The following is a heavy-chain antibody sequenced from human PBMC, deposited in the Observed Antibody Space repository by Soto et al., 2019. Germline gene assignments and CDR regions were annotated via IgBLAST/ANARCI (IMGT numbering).Heavy chain of an antibody. J-gene: IGHJ4*02. CDR3: ARDLGDSSGYYPDY. CDR1: GYTFTGYY. Sequence: ASVKVSCKASGYTFTGYYMHWVRQAPGQGLEWMGWINPNSGGTNYAQKFQGRVTMTGDTSISTAYMELSRLRSDDTAMYYCARDLGDSSGYYPDYWGQGTLVTVSS. V-gene: IGHV1-2*02. D-gene: IGHD3-22*01. CDR2: INPNSGGT.